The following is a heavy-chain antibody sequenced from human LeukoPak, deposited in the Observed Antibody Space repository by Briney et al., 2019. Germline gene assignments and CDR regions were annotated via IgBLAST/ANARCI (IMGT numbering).Heavy chain of an antibody. J-gene: IGHJ4*02. Sequence: VVSVKVSCKASGYTFTGYYMHWVRQAPGQGLEWMGWINPNSGGTNYAQKFQGSVTMTRDTSISTAYMELSRLRSDDTAVYYCARDYYDSSGYYVYDYWGQGTLVTVSS. CDR3: ARDYYDSSGYYVYDY. D-gene: IGHD3-22*01. V-gene: IGHV1-2*02. CDR2: INPNSGGT. CDR1: GYTFTGYY.